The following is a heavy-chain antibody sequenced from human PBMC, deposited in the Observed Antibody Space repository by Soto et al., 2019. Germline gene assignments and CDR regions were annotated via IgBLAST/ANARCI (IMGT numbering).Heavy chain of an antibody. Sequence: ASVKVSCKASGYTFTSYGISWVRQAPGQGLEWMGWISAYNGNTNYAQKLQGRVTMTTDTSTSTAYMELRSLRSDDTAVYYCARESKDIVVVVAADAFDIWGQGTMVTVSS. V-gene: IGHV1-18*01. D-gene: IGHD2-15*01. CDR1: GYTFTSYG. CDR3: ARESKDIVVVVAADAFDI. CDR2: ISAYNGNT. J-gene: IGHJ3*02.